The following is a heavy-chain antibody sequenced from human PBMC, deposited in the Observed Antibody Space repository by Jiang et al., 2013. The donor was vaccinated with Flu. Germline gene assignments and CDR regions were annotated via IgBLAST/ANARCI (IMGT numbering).Heavy chain of an antibody. V-gene: IGHV4-39*01. Sequence: GSGLVKPSETLSLTCTVSGGSISSSSYYWGWIRQPPGKGLEWIGSIYYSGSTYYNPSLKSRVTISVDTSKNQFSLKLSSVTAADTAVYYCARHSLVGLAARLNWFDPWGQGTLVTVSS. CDR1: GGSISSSSYY. D-gene: IGHD6-6*01. CDR2: IYYSGST. J-gene: IGHJ5*02. CDR3: ARHSLVGLAARLNWFDP.